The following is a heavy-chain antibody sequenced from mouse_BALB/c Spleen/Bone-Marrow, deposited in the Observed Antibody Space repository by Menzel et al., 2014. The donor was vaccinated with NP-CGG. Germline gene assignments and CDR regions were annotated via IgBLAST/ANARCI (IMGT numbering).Heavy chain of an antibody. CDR2: ISYGGGST. CDR1: GFTFSDYY. V-gene: IGHV5-12*02. Sequence: EVQGVESGGGLVQPGGSLKLSCATSGFTFSDYYMYWVRQTPEKRLEWVAYISYGGGSTYYPDTVKGRFTISRDNAKNTLYLQMSRLKSEDTAMYCCARHKDYFRYEAWFAYWGQGTLVTVSA. CDR3: ARHKDYFRYEAWFAY. J-gene: IGHJ3*01. D-gene: IGHD2-14*01.